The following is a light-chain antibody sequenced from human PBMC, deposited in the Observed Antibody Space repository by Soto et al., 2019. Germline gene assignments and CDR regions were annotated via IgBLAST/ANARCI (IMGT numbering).Light chain of an antibody. V-gene: IGKV3-11*01. J-gene: IGKJ4*01. CDR3: QQRSDWPST. Sequence: EIVLTQSPATLSCSPGDIATLSCSASQSVGSYLGWYQQRPGQAPRLLIYDASNRATGIPARFSGSGSGTDFTLTISSLEPEDFAVYYCQQRSDWPSTFGGGTKVEIK. CDR2: DAS. CDR1: QSVGSY.